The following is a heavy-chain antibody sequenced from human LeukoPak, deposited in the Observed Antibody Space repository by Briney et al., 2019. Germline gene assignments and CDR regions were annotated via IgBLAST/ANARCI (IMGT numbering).Heavy chain of an antibody. D-gene: IGHD3-22*01. V-gene: IGHV3-30*04. J-gene: IGHJ4*02. Sequence: GGSLRLSCAASGFTFSSYAMHWVRQAPGKGLEWVAVISYDGSNKYYADSVKGRFTISRDNSKNTLYLQMNSLRSEDTAVYYCARGAYDSSGYYLFDYWGQGTLVTVSS. CDR2: ISYDGSNK. CDR3: ARGAYDSSGYYLFDY. CDR1: GFTFSSYA.